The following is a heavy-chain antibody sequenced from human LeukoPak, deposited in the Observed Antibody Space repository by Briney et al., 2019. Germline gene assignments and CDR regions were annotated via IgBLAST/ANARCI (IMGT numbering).Heavy chain of an antibody. D-gene: IGHD2-2*02. Sequence: GSSVKVSCKASGGTFSSYAISWVRQAPGQGLEWMGRIIPILGIANYAQKFQGRVTITADKSTSTAYMELSSLRSEDTAVYYCARFPNSGEGYCSSTSCYIFDYWGQGTLVTVSS. CDR1: GGTFSSYA. V-gene: IGHV1-69*04. CDR2: IIPILGIA. J-gene: IGHJ4*02. CDR3: ARFPNSGEGYCSSTSCYIFDY.